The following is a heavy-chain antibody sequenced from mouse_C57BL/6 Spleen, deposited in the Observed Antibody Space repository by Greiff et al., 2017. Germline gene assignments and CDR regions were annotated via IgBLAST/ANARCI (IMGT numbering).Heavy chain of an antibody. CDR3: ARAYYGSSYDYFDY. CDR2: ISDGGSYT. D-gene: IGHD1-1*01. V-gene: IGHV5-4*01. Sequence: EVQLVESGGGLVKPGGSLKLSCAASGFTFSSYAMSWVRQTPEKRLEWVATISDGGSYTYYPDNVKGRFTISRDNAKNNLYLQMSHLKSEDTAMYYCARAYYGSSYDYFDYWGQGTTLTVSS. CDR1: GFTFSSYA. J-gene: IGHJ2*01.